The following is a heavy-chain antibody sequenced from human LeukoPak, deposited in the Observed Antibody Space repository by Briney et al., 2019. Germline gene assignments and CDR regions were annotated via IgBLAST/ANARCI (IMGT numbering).Heavy chain of an antibody. Sequence: SESLSLTCTVSGGSISSYYWSWIRQPAGKGLEWIGRISTSGSTNYNPSLKSRVTMSVDTSKNQFSLKLSSVTAADTAVYYCAASRVRFSIAAAGTEAYWGQGTLVTVSS. CDR3: AASRVRFSIAAAGTEAY. D-gene: IGHD6-13*01. CDR1: GGSISSYY. CDR2: ISTSGST. J-gene: IGHJ4*02. V-gene: IGHV4-4*07.